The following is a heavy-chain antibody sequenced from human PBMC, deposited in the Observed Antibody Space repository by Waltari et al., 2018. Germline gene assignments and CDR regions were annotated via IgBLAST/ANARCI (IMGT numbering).Heavy chain of an antibody. CDR2: IYYSGST. J-gene: IGHJ4*02. D-gene: IGHD3-16*02. Sequence: QVQLQESGPGLVKPSETLSLTCTVPGGSISSYYWSWIRPPPGKGLEWIGYIYYSGSTNYNPSLKSRVTISVDTSKNQFSLKLSSVTAADTAVYYCARGGDGENYDYIWGSYREYYFDYWGQGTLVTVSS. CDR3: ARGGDGENYDYIWGSYREYYFDY. CDR1: GGSISSYY. V-gene: IGHV4-59*01.